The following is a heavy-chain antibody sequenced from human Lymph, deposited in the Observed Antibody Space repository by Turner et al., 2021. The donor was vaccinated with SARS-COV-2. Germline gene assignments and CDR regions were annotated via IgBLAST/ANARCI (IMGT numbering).Heavy chain of an antibody. V-gene: IGHV4-59*08. CDR3: ARHGFSGWYGGGMDV. D-gene: IGHD6-19*01. J-gene: IGHJ6*02. Sequence: QVQLQESGSGLVKPSETLSLACTVPGGSISSYYWSWIRQPPGKGLSWIGCSHYCGSTTYTPTLKSRVTISVDTSKNQFSLKLNSVTAADTAVYYCARHGFSGWYGGGMDVWGQGTTVTVSS. CDR2: SHYCGST. CDR1: GGSISSYY.